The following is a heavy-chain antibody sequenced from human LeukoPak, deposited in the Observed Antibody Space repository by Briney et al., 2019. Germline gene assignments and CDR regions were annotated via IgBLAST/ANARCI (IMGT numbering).Heavy chain of an antibody. D-gene: IGHD2-21*02. CDR1: GLTLSSYG. CDR3: ASSYCGGDCYSGGFDY. V-gene: IGHV3-48*03. CDR2: ISSSGSTI. J-gene: IGHJ4*02. Sequence: AGGSLRLSCAASGLTLSSYGMNWVRQAPGKGLEWVSYISSSGSTIYYADSVKGRFTISSDNAKNSLYLQMHSLRAEDTAVYYCASSYCGGDCYSGGFDYWGQGTLVTVSS.